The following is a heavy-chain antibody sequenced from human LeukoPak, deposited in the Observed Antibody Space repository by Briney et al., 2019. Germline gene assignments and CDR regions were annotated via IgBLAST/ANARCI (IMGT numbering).Heavy chain of an antibody. J-gene: IGHJ3*02. CDR2: IYYSGRT. D-gene: IGHD3-22*01. CDR1: GGSISTYF. V-gene: IGHV4-59*12. CDR3: ARDTYYYDSGGYDDAFDI. Sequence: SETLSLTCTVSGGSISTYFWSWLRQPPGRGLEWIVHIYYSGRTNYNPPLKSRVTISVDTSKNQFSLKLSSVTAADTAVYYCARDTYYYDSGGYDDAFDIWGPGTTVTVSS.